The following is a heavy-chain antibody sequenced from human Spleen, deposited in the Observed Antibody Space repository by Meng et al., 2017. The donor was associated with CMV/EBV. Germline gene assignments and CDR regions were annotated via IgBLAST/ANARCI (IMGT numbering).Heavy chain of an antibody. CDR2: ISSSSSYI. Sequence: GESLKISCAASGFTFDDYGMSWVRQAPGKGLEWVSSISSSSSYIYYADSVKGRFTISRDNSKNTLYLQMNSLRAEDTAVYYCAKPLKGLIWSGYRYPDYYYYGMDVWGQGTTVTVSS. CDR3: AKPLKGLIWSGYRYPDYYYYGMDV. J-gene: IGHJ6*02. D-gene: IGHD3-3*01. CDR1: GFTFDDYG. V-gene: IGHV3-21*01.